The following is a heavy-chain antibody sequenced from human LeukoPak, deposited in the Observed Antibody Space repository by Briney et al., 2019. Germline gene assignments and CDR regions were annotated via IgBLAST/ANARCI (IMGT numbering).Heavy chain of an antibody. CDR2: ISGSGGST. CDR3: AKDRGDDYGDY. J-gene: IGHJ4*02. D-gene: IGHD3-16*01. V-gene: IGHV3-23*01. CDR1: GFTFSSYA. Sequence: GGSLRLSCAASGFTFSSYAINWVRQAPGKGLEWVSAISGSGGSTYYADSVKGRFTISRDNSKNTLYLQMNSLRAEDTAVYYCAKDRGDDYGDYWGQGTLVTVSS.